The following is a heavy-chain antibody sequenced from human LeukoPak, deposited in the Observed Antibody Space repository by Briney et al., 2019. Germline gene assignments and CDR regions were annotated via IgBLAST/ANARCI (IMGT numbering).Heavy chain of an antibody. J-gene: IGHJ6*02. Sequence: PSETLSLTCTASGGSISSYYWSWIRQPPGKGLEWIGSIYYSGSTNHNAAPKSRVTISVDTSKNQSSLKLSSVTATDTAVYSCARDRRFVEWSRSDYSYCGMDVWGQGTTVTVSS. V-gene: IGHV4-59*01. D-gene: IGHD3-3*01. CDR2: IYYSGST. CDR3: ARDRRFVEWSRSDYSYCGMDV. CDR1: GGSISSYY.